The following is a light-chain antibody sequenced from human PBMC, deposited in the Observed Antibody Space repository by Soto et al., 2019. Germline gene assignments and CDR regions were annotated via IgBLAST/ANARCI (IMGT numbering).Light chain of an antibody. CDR3: QQTYNTPMYS. CDR1: QSITNF. V-gene: IGKV1-39*01. CDR2: AAS. J-gene: IGKJ2*03. Sequence: DIQMTQSPSSLSASVGDRVTITCRASQSITNFLNWYQQKPGKAPELLIYAASSLQSGVPSRYISSGSETAFTLTISSRQPDDFATYFCQQTYNTPMYSFGHGTQLEIK.